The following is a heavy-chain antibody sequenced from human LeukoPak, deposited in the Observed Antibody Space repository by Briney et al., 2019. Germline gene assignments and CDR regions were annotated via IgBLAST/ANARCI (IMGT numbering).Heavy chain of an antibody. CDR2: INPNSGGT. Sequence: GASVKVSCKASGYTFTGYYTHWVRQAPGQGLEWMGWINPNSGGTNYAQKFQGRVTMTRDTSISTAYMELSRLRSDDTAVYYCARSVDTAMGGYYYYYGMDVWGQGTTVTVSS. D-gene: IGHD5-18*01. CDR1: GYTFTGYY. V-gene: IGHV1-2*02. J-gene: IGHJ6*02. CDR3: ARSVDTAMGGYYYYYGMDV.